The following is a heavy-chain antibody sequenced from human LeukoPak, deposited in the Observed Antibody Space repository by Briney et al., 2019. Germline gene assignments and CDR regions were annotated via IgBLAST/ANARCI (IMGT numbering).Heavy chain of an antibody. CDR2: IYGGGAA. CDR1: GINVSTNY. Sequence: GGSLRLSCAVPGINVSTNYMTWIRQAPGKGLEWVSLIYGGGAAYYAESVRGRFIISRDNSKNTLFLQMNSLRPEDTAVYYCVSSTGQQLIPYDYWGQGTHVAVSS. CDR3: VSSTGQQLIPYDY. V-gene: IGHV3-66*02. J-gene: IGHJ4*02. D-gene: IGHD6-13*01.